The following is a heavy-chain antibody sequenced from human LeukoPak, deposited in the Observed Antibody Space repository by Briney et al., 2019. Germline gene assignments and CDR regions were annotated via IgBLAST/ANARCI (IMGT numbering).Heavy chain of an antibody. D-gene: IGHD6-19*01. J-gene: IGHJ4*02. V-gene: IGHV3-23*01. Sequence: PGGSLRLSCAASGFTFSSYAMTWVRQAPGKGLEWVSSISSSGSTFYADSVKGRFTITRDISKNTLNLQMKSLRAEDTAVYYCARDKGVNGWYGDYWGQGTLVTVSS. CDR3: ARDKGVNGWYGDY. CDR1: GFTFSSYA. CDR2: ISSSGST.